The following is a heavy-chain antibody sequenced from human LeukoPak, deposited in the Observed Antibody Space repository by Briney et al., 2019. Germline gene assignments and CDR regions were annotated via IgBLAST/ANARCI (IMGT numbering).Heavy chain of an antibody. Sequence: ASVKVSCKASGYTFTGYYMHWVRQAPGQGLEWMGWINPNSGGTNYAQKFQGRVTMTRDTSISTAYMELSRRRSDDTAVYYCGRDRGSAAGPGDGMDVWGQGTTVTASS. CDR3: GRDRGSAAGPGDGMDV. CDR2: INPNSGGT. V-gene: IGHV1-2*02. CDR1: GYTFTGYY. D-gene: IGHD6-13*01. J-gene: IGHJ6*02.